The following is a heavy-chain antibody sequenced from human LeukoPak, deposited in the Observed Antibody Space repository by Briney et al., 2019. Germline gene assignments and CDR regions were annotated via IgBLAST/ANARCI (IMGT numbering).Heavy chain of an antibody. D-gene: IGHD3-9*01. CDR3: ARDDPYYEILTGYYRGYYFDY. Sequence: GGSLRLSCAASGFTVSSNYMSWVRQAPGKGLEWVSAISGSGGSTYYADSVEGRFTISRDNSKNTLYLQMNSLRAEDTAVYYCARDDPYYEILTGYYRGYYFDYWGQGTLVTVSS. J-gene: IGHJ4*02. CDR2: ISGSGGST. V-gene: IGHV3-23*01. CDR1: GFTVSSNY.